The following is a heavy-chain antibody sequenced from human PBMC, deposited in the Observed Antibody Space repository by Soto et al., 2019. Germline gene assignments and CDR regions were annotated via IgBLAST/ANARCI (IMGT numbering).Heavy chain of an antibody. CDR3: ARDHCSSTSCYGLGFLFDY. CDR2: IIPILGIA. V-gene: IGHV1-69*04. CDR1: GGTFSSYT. D-gene: IGHD2-2*01. Sequence: SVKVSCKASGGTFSSYTISWVRQAPGQGLEWMGRIIPILGIANYAQKFQGRVTITADKSTSTAYMELSSLRSEDTAVYYCARDHCSSTSCYGLGFLFDYWGQGTLVTVSS. J-gene: IGHJ4*02.